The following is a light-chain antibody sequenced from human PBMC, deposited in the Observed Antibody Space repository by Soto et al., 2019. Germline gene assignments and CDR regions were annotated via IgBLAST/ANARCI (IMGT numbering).Light chain of an antibody. Sequence: EIVLTQSPGTLSLSPGERATLSCRASQSVSSSYLAWYQQKPGQAPRLLIYGASTRAPGIPARFSGSGSGTDFTLTISRLEPEDFAAYYCQQYDSSLYTFGLGTKVEI. CDR1: QSVSSSY. CDR2: GAS. V-gene: IGKV3-20*01. J-gene: IGKJ2*01. CDR3: QQYDSSLYT.